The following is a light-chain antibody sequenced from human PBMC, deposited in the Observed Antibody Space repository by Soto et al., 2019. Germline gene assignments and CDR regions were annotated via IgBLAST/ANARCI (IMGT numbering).Light chain of an antibody. CDR3: QQYYSVPVT. Sequence: DIVMTQSPDSLSVSLGERATINCKPSQTLLYSSNNKNYLAWFQQKPGQPPKLLIYWASTRNSGVPDRFSGSGSGTDFTLTISCLQAEDVAIYYCQQYYSVPVTFGQGTRLEIK. J-gene: IGKJ5*01. CDR2: WAS. CDR1: QTLLYSSNNKNY. V-gene: IGKV4-1*01.